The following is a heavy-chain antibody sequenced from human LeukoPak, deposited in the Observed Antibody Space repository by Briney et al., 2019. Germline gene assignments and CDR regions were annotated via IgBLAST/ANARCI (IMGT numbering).Heavy chain of an antibody. Sequence: PGGSLRLSCAASGFTFSSHWMHWVRQAPGKGLVWVSRIASDGSSTTYADSVKGRFSISRDNAKNTLYLQMNSLRVEDTAVYYCARRLTQYDCFDPWGQGILVTVSS. CDR3: ARRLTQYDCFDP. V-gene: IGHV3-74*01. CDR2: IASDGSST. J-gene: IGHJ5*02. D-gene: IGHD2-2*01. CDR1: GFTFSSHW.